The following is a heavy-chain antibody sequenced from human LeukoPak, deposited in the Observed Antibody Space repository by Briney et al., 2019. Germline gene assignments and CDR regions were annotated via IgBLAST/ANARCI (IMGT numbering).Heavy chain of an antibody. CDR2: IIPIFGSA. CDR3: ARGLSRWSTPTSSYYYRMDV. J-gene: IGHJ6*02. Sequence: SVKVSCTASGGTLSSYSISWVRQAPGQGLEWMGGIIPIFGSANFAQKFQGRVTITADDSTNTAYMELSSLRSEDTAFYYCARGLSRWSTPTSSYYYRMDVWGQGTTVVVSS. CDR1: GGTLSSYS. D-gene: IGHD4-23*01. V-gene: IGHV1-69*01.